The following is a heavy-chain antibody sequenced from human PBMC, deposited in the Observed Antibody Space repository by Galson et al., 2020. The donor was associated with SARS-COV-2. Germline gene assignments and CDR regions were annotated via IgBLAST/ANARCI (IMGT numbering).Heavy chain of an antibody. V-gene: IGHV4-4*07. CDR2: IYNTGST. CDR3: ARDSPVMVTHWYFDL. D-gene: IGHD2-8*01. Sequence: PSETLSLTCSVSGASISSSYWSWIRQPVGKGLEWIGRIYNTGSTNYNPSLKSRVTMSVDTSMNQISLKVTSVTAADTAVYYCARDSPVMVTHWYFDLWGRGTLVTVSS. CDR1: GASISSSY. J-gene: IGHJ2*01.